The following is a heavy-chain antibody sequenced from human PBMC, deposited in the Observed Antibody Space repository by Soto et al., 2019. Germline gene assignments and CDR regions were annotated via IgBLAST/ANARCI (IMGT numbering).Heavy chain of an antibody. V-gene: IGHV4-39*01. Sequence: SETLSLTCTVSGGSISSGPYSWGWIRQPPGEGLEWIGTFYYSGSTYYNPSLKSRVTISVDTSKNQFSLKLSSVTAADPAVYYWARHWERPDIWGKETLVTVSS. D-gene: IGHD1-26*01. CDR1: GGSISSGPYS. CDR2: FYYSGST. J-gene: IGHJ4*02. CDR3: ARHWERPDI.